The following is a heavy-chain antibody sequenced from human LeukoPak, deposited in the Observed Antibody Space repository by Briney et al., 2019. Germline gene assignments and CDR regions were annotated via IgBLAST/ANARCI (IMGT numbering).Heavy chain of an antibody. CDR1: GGSSSGYY. V-gene: IGHV4-34*01. D-gene: IGHD5-18*01. J-gene: IGHJ5*02. CDR3: ARGYSYGHNWFDP. Sequence: SETLSLTCAVYGGSSSGYYWSWIRQPPGKGLEWIGEINHSGSTNYNPSLKSRVTISVDTSKNQFSLKLSSVTAADTAVYYCARGYSYGHNWFDPWGQGTLVTVSS. CDR2: INHSGST.